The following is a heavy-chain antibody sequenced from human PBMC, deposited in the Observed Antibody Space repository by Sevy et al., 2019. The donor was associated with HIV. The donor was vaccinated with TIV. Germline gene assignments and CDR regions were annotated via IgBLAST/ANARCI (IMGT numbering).Heavy chain of an antibody. CDR1: GFTFSTYT. D-gene: IGHD3-16*01. V-gene: IGHV3-48*02. Sequence: GGSLRLSCAASGFTFSTYTMNWVRQAPGKGLEWVSYISSSGTMYYADSVKGQFTISRDNAKNSLYLQMNSLRDEDTAVYYCAREAGVGPYYFDSWGQGTLVTVSS. CDR3: AREAGVGPYYFDS. J-gene: IGHJ4*02. CDR2: ISSSGTM.